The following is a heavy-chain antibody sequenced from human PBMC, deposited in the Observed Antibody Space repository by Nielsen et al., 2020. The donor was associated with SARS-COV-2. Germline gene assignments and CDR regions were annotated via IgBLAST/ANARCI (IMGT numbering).Heavy chain of an antibody. CDR3: ASPAGYGDSFSFEY. J-gene: IGHJ4*02. D-gene: IGHD4-17*01. V-gene: IGHV5-10-1*01. CDR2: IDPSDSSI. Sequence: GESLKLSCRGAGYSFNSHWISWVRHLPGKGLEWVGRIDPSDSSINYSPSFQGLVTISADKSISTVYLQWSSLKASDTGMYYCASPAGYGDSFSFEYWGQGTLVTVPS. CDR1: GYSFNSHW.